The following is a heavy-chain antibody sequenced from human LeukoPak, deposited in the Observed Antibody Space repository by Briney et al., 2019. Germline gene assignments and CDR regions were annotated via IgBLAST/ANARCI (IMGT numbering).Heavy chain of an antibody. CDR2: IKQDGSEK. CDR1: GFTFSRFW. D-gene: IGHD5-18*01. Sequence: GGSLRLSCAASGFTFSRFWMTWVRQAPGKGLELVASIKQDGSEKYYVDSVKGRFTISRDNAKYSLYLQMDSLTAEDTAVYYCARDTAMAGANWYFDLWGRGTLVTVSS. V-gene: IGHV3-7*03. CDR3: ARDTAMAGANWYFDL. J-gene: IGHJ2*01.